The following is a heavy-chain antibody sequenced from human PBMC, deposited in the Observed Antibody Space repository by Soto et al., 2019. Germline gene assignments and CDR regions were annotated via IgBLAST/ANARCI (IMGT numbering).Heavy chain of an antibody. J-gene: IGHJ5*02. CDR1: GYTLTELS. Sequence: APVKVSLKVSGYTLTELSMHWVRQAPGKGLEWMGGFDPEDGETIYAQKFQGRVTMTEDTSTDTAYMELSSLRSEDTAVYYCATDRIVGATGWFDPWGQGTLVTVSS. D-gene: IGHD1-26*01. CDR2: FDPEDGET. V-gene: IGHV1-24*01. CDR3: ATDRIVGATGWFDP.